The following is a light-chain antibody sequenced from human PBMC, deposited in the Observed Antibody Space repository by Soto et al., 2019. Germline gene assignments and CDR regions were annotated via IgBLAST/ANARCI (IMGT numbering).Light chain of an antibody. CDR2: DDS. J-gene: IGLJ1*01. CDR1: NIGIRR. V-gene: IGLV3-21*02. Sequence: SYELTQPPSVSVAPGQTASITCGGNNIGIRRVHWYQQKPGQAPVLVVCDDSDRPSGIPERFSGSNSGNTATLTISRVEAGDEADYYCQVWDGNSDHFVFGGGTKVNVL. CDR3: QVWDGNSDHFV.